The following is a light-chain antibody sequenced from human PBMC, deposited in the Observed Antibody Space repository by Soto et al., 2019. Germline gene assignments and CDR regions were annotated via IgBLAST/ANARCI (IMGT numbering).Light chain of an antibody. V-gene: IGKV1-17*03. J-gene: IGKJ4*01. CDR1: QGISNY. CDR2: TAS. CDR3: LQHNSYPLT. Sequence: DLPMTQSPSAMSASVGDRVTITCRASQGISNYLVWFQQKPGKVPRRLIFTASSLQSGVPSRFSGSGSGTEFTLTINSLQPEDSASYYCLQHNSYPLTFGGGTKVEIK.